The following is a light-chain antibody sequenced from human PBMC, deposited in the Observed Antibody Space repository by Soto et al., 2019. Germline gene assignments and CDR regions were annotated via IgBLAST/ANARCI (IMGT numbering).Light chain of an antibody. J-gene: IGKJ5*01. Sequence: EGVLTQSPATLALSPGEIATLSCRSSQSVSSYLAWYQQKPGQATSLLXXDASNRATGIPARLSGSGSGTDFTLTISSLEPEDFAVYYCQQRSNWPPKVTFGHGTRLEI. V-gene: IGKV3-11*01. CDR1: QSVSSY. CDR2: DAS. CDR3: QQRSNWPPKVT.